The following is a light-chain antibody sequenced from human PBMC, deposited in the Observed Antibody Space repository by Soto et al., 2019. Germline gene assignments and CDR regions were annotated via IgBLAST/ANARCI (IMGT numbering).Light chain of an antibody. CDR2: EVS. V-gene: IGLV2-8*01. CDR3: SSYAGSNNYV. Sequence: QSVLTQPPSASWSPGQSVTISFTGTSSDVGGYNYVSWYQQHPGKAPKLMIYEVSKRTSGVPDRFSGSKSGNTASLTVSGLQAEDEADYYCSSYAGSNNYVFGTGTKLTVL. CDR1: SSDVGGYNY. J-gene: IGLJ1*01.